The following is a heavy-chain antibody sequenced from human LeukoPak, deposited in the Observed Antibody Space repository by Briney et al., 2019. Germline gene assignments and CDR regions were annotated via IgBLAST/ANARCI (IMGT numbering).Heavy chain of an antibody. J-gene: IGHJ6*03. CDR1: GASFSTNY. V-gene: IGHV4-59*01. CDR3: ARLYQQSKWKYYYYYMDV. CDR2: VFDSGST. D-gene: IGHD1-1*01. Sequence: SETLSLTXSVSGASFSTNYWSWIRQPTGRGLEWIGYVFDSGSTNYNPSLKRRVTISVDTSTKQFSLRLSSVTAADTAVYYCARLYQQSKWKYYYYYMDVWGKGTAVTVSS.